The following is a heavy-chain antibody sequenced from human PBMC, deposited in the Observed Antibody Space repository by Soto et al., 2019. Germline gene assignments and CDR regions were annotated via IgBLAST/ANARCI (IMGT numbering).Heavy chain of an antibody. CDR1: GGTFSSYA. V-gene: IGHV1-69*12. J-gene: IGHJ6*02. CDR2: IIPIFGTA. Sequence: QVQLVQARAKVKKPGSSVKVSCKASGGTFSSYAISWVRQAPGQGLEWMGGIIPIFGTANYAQKFQGRVTITADESTSTAYMELSSLRSEDTAVYYCAGKNSGYDLGYYYYGMDVWGQGTTVTVSS. CDR3: AGKNSGYDLGYYYYGMDV. D-gene: IGHD5-12*01.